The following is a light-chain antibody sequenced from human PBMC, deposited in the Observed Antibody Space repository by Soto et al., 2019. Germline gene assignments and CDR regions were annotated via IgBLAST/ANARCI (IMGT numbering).Light chain of an antibody. Sequence: EIVLTQSPGTLSLSPGERATLSCRASQSVSSNFLAWYQEKLGQAPRLLIYGASKRATGIPDRFSGSVSGTEFTLTISRLEPEDFAVYYCRQYGTSLGFPVGGGTKVDIK. CDR3: RQYGTSLGFP. CDR1: QSVSSNF. J-gene: IGKJ4*01. V-gene: IGKV3-20*01. CDR2: GAS.